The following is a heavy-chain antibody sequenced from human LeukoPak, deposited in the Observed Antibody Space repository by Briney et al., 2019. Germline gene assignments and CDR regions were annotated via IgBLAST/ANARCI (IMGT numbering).Heavy chain of an antibody. CDR2: IIPIFGTA. Sequence: GASVKVSCKASGGTFSSYAISWVRQAPGQGLEWMGGIIPIFGTANYAQKFQGRVTITADKSTSTAYMELRSLRSDDTAVYYCARATVEMATIFPDYWGQGTLVTVSS. CDR3: ARATVEMATIFPDY. V-gene: IGHV1-69*06. D-gene: IGHD5-24*01. J-gene: IGHJ4*02. CDR1: GGTFSSYA.